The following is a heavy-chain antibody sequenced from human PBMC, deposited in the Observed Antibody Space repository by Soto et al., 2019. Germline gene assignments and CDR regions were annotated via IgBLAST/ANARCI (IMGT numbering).Heavy chain of an antibody. CDR3: ASQYYVGAGRYYNRPFDF. D-gene: IGHD3-10*01. Sequence: SLTLSVPCTVVGGSIGSDYWSWILQPPGKGLEWIGYIYYSDSINYSPSLKSRVTISVDTAKNQFSLKLSSVTAADTAVYYCASQYYVGAGRYYNRPFDFWGQGTLVTVSS. J-gene: IGHJ4*02. V-gene: IGHV4-59*08. CDR2: IYYSDSI. CDR1: GGSIGSDY.